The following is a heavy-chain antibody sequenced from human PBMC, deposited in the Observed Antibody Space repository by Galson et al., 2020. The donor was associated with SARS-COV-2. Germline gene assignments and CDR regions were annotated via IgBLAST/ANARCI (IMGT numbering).Heavy chain of an antibody. CDR3: ARAGLLWFGELLPDYYYGMDV. CDR2: INTNTGNP. J-gene: IGHJ6*02. Sequence: ASVKVSCKASGYTFTSYAMNWVRQAPGQGLEWMGWINTNTGNPTYAQGITGRFVFSLDTSVSTAYLQISSLKAEDTAVYYCARAGLLWFGELLPDYYYGMDVWGQGTTVTVSS. CDR1: GYTFTSYA. D-gene: IGHD3-10*01. V-gene: IGHV7-4-1*02.